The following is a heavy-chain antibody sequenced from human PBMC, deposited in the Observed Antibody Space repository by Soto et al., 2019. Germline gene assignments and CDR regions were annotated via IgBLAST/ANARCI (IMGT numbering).Heavy chain of an antibody. J-gene: IGHJ4*02. CDR1: GYTFTDHF. CDR3: ARNLNPKYGPGSLHGFFDY. Sequence: ASVKVSCKVSGYTFTDHFIHWVRQAPGQGLEWMGWINTNNGGTKFAEKFQGRVTMTRDTSITTVYMELSRLRSDDTAVYYCARNLNPKYGPGSLHGFFDYWGQGTLVTVSS. V-gene: IGHV1-2*02. D-gene: IGHD3-10*01. CDR2: INTNNGGT.